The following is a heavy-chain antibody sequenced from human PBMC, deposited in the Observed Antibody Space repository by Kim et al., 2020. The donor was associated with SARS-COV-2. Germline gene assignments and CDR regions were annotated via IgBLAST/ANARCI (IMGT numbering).Heavy chain of an antibody. CDR3: ARGVYDYIWGSYRYSWFDP. Sequence: KSRVTISVDRSKNQFSLKLSSVTAAETAVYYCARGVYDYIWGSYRYSWFDPWGQGTLVTVSS. V-gene: IGHV4-30-2*01. J-gene: IGHJ5*02. D-gene: IGHD3-16*02.